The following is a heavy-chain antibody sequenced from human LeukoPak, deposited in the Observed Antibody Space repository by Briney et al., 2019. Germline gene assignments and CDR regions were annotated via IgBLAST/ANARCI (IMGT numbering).Heavy chain of an antibody. Sequence: GGSLRLSCAASGFTFSDYYMSWIRQAPGKGLEWVSYISGGGTTIYYADSVKGRFTISRDNAKNSRYLQMNSLRADDTVVYYCARDRTSSSWRPDSFDIWGQGTMVTVSP. D-gene: IGHD6-13*01. CDR3: ARDRTSSSWRPDSFDI. CDR2: ISGGGTTI. CDR1: GFTFSDYY. V-gene: IGHV3-11*01. J-gene: IGHJ3*02.